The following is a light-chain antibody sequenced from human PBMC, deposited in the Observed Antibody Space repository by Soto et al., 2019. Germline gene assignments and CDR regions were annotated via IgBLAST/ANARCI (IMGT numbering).Light chain of an antibody. CDR1: QNIGTS. V-gene: IGKV1-5*01. J-gene: IGKJ1*01. CDR2: DAS. CDR3: QQYHKYPWT. Sequence: DIQMTQSPSTLSASVGDRVTITCRASQNIGTSLAWYHQTPGKAPKLLISDASTLETGVPSRFSGSGSGTDFILTISSLQPEDFAIYYCQQYHKYPWTFGQGTKVAIK.